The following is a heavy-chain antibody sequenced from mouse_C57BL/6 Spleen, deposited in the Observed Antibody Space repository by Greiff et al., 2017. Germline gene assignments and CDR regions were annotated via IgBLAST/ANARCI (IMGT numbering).Heavy chain of an antibody. V-gene: IGHV14-1*01. CDR2: IDPEDGDT. J-gene: IGHJ4*01. Sequence: EVQLQQSGAELVRPGASVKLSCTASGFNITDYYMHWVKQRPEQGLEWIGRIDPEDGDTDYAPKFQGKATMTADTSSNTAYLQLSSSTSEDTSVYYCTTEGSTDYYAMDYWGQGTSVTVSS. CDR3: TTEGSTDYYAMDY. CDR1: GFNITDYY. D-gene: IGHD1-1*01.